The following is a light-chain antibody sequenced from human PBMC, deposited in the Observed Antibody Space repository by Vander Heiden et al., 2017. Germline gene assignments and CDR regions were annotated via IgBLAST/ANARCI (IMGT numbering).Light chain of an antibody. CDR1: SSNIGAVYD. Sequence: QSVLTQPPSVSGAPGQRVTISCTGRSSNIGAVYDVHWYQQLPGTAPKLLIYGNSNRPSGVPDRFSGSKSGTSASLAITGLQAEDEADYYCQSYDSSLSGSVFGGGTKLTVL. J-gene: IGLJ3*02. V-gene: IGLV1-40*01. CDR2: GNS. CDR3: QSYDSSLSGSV.